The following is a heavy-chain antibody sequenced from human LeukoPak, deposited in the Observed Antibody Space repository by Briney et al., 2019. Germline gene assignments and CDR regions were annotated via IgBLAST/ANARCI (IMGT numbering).Heavy chain of an antibody. CDR3: AKDIGDGYNPPGAFDI. V-gene: IGHV3-7*03. D-gene: IGHD5-24*01. J-gene: IGHJ3*02. CDR2: INPDGSRI. Sequence: PGGSLRLSCAASGFTFSTSWMTWVRQAPGKGLDWLGNINPDGSRINYVDSVKGRFTISRDNAKNSLYLQMNSLRAEDTALYYCAKDIGDGYNPPGAFDIWGQGTTVTVSS. CDR1: GFTFSTSW.